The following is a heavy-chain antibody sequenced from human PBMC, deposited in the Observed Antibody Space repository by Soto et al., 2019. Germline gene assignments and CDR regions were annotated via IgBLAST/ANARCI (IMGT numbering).Heavy chain of an antibody. J-gene: IGHJ6*02. Sequence: SETLCLTCAVYGGSFSGYYWSWIRQPPGKGLEWIGEINHGGRTNYSPSLKSRLTISVDTSKNQFSMKLTSVTAADTAVYYCARVRTGMDXWGQGTTVTVS. CDR2: INHGGRT. V-gene: IGHV4-34*01. CDR3: ARVRTGMDX. CDR1: GGSFSGYY.